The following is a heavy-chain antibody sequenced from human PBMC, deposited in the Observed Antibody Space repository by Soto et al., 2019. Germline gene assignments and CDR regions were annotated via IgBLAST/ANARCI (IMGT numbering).Heavy chain of an antibody. D-gene: IGHD6-6*01. V-gene: IGHV4-31*03. CDR3: ARVTIAARPGGLI. J-gene: IGHJ4*02. Sequence: SETLSLTCTVSGGSISSGGYYWSWIRQHPGKGLEWIGYIYYSGSTYYNPSLKSRVTISVDTSKNQFSLKLSSVTAADTAVYYCARVTIAARPGGLIWGQGTLVTVSS. CDR2: IYYSGST. CDR1: GGSISSGGYY.